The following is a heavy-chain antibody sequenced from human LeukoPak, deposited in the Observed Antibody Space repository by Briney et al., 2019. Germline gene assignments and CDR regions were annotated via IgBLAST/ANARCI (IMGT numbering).Heavy chain of an antibody. D-gene: IGHD3-10*01. J-gene: IGHJ3*02. CDR2: IYYSGST. CDR3: ARDPVLLWFGELSAFDI. V-gene: IGHV4-39*07. CDR1: GGSISSSTYY. Sequence: SETLSLTCTVSGGSISSSTYYWGWIRQPPGKGLEWIGSIYYSGSTYYNPSLKSRVTISVDTSKNQFSLKLSSVTAADTAVYYCARDPVLLWFGELSAFDIWGQGTMVTVSS.